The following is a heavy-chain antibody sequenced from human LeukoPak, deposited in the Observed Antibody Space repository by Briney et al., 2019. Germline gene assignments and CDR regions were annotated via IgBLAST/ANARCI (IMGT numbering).Heavy chain of an antibody. D-gene: IGHD4-17*01. V-gene: IGHV1-2*02. CDR3: ARDYYGDYIIHQNFDY. CDR1: GYTFTGYY. CDR2: INPNSGGT. J-gene: IGHJ4*02. Sequence: ASVKVSCKASGYTFTGYYMHWVRQAPGQGLEWMGWINPNSGGTNYAQKFQGRVTMTRDTSISTAYMELSRLRSDDTAVYYCARDYYGDYIIHQNFDYWGQGTLVTVSS.